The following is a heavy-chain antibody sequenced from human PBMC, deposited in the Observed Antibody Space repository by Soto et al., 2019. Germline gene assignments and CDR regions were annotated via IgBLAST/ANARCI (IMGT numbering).Heavy chain of an antibody. CDR2: IYYSGST. J-gene: IGHJ5*02. V-gene: IGHV4-59*08. Sequence: SETLSLTCTVSGGSISSYYWSWIRQPPGKGLEWIGYIYYSGSTNYNPSLKSRVTVSVDTSKNQFSLKLSSVTAADTAVYYCATSNWFDPWGQGTLVTVSS. CDR1: GGSISSYY. CDR3: ATSNWFDP.